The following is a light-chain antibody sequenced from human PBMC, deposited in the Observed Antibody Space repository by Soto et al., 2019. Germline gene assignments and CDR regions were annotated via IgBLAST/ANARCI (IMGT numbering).Light chain of an antibody. J-gene: IGKJ4*01. CDR2: DAF. CDR1: QSVSNY. CDR3: QQRSNWVT. V-gene: IGKV3-11*01. Sequence: EIVLTQSPAILSLSPGERATLSCRASQSVSNYLAWYQQKPGQAPRLLIFDAFNRATGIPARFSGSGSGTDFTLTISSLELEDFAVYYCQQRSNWVTFGGGTKVEIK.